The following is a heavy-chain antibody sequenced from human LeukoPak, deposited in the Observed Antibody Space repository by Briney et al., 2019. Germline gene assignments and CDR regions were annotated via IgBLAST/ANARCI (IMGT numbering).Heavy chain of an antibody. CDR1: GFSLSNFQ. CDR2: ISLDGSTE. CDR3: MRDYMGWFDP. J-gene: IGHJ5*02. D-gene: IGHD3-10*01. V-gene: IGHV3-30-3*01. Sequence: GSLRLSCVASGFSLSNFQMYWVRQAPGKGLEWVSIISLDGSTEFYADSVKGRFTISRDTASNTMHQEMNNLRIEDTAVYYCMRDYMGWFDPWGQGSLVTVSS.